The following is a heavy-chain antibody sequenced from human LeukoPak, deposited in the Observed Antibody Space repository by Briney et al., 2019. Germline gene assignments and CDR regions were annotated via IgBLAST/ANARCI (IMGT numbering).Heavy chain of an antibody. CDR2: IYPGDSDT. Sequence: GESLKISYKGSGYSFTSYWIGWVRQMPGKGLEWMGIIYPGDSDTRYSPSFQGQVTISADKSISTAYLQWGSLKASDAAMYYCARGSLRFLEWLPYFDYWGQGTLVTVSS. V-gene: IGHV5-51*01. CDR1: GYSFTSYW. CDR3: ARGSLRFLEWLPYFDY. D-gene: IGHD3-3*01. J-gene: IGHJ4*02.